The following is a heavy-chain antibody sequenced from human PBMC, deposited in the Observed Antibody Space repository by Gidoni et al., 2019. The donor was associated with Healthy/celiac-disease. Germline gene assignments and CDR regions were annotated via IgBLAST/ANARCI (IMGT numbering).Heavy chain of an antibody. D-gene: IGHD2-15*01. CDR1: GFPVSSNY. Sequence: EVQLVESGGGLVQPGGSLRLSCAASGFPVSSNYMSWVRQAPGKGLGWVSVIYSGGSTYYADSVKGRFTISRDNSKNTLYLQMNSLRAEDTAVYYCASDYSRRCSGGSCYSDAFDIWGQGTMVTVSS. CDR3: ASDYSRRCSGGSCYSDAFDI. V-gene: IGHV3-66*01. J-gene: IGHJ3*02. CDR2: IYSGGST.